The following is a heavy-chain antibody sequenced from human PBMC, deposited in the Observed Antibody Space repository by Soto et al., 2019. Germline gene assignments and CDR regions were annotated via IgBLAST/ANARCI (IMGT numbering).Heavy chain of an antibody. Sequence: EVQLLESGGGLVQPGGSLRLSCAASGFNFNIYAMSWVRQAPGKGPEWVCAISGSGENTYYADSVKGRFTISRDNSKNTLYLQMNNLRVEDKAVYYCADGGEWSFNFEYWGQGTLVTVFS. D-gene: IGHD3-16*02. CDR2: ISGSGENT. CDR1: GFNFNIYA. CDR3: ADGGEWSFNFEY. V-gene: IGHV3-23*01. J-gene: IGHJ4*02.